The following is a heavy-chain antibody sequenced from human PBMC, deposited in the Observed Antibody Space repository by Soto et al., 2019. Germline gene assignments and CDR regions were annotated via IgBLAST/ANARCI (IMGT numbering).Heavy chain of an antibody. Sequence: SETLSLTCTVYGGSISRGAYYWSWIRQHPGKGLEWIGYISYSGSTNYNPSLKSRLSMSVDTSKNQFSLKLSTVTAADTAVYFCARHGGGANPHYYYGMDVWGLGTTVPVSS. D-gene: IGHD3-16*01. V-gene: IGHV4-31*03. CDR2: ISYSGST. CDR3: ARHGGGANPHYYYGMDV. J-gene: IGHJ6*02. CDR1: GGSISRGAYY.